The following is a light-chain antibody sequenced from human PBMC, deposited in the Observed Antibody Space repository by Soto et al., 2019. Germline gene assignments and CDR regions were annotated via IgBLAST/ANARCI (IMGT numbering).Light chain of an antibody. V-gene: IGKV3-11*01. CDR1: QSVSSF. CDR2: DAY. Sequence: EIVLTQSPATLSLSPGERATLSCRASQSVSSFLAWYQQKPGQAPRLLIYDAYKRATGIPARFSGSGSGTDFSLTISSLEPEDFAVYYCQQRYNWPLTFGQGTRLEI. J-gene: IGKJ2*01. CDR3: QQRYNWPLT.